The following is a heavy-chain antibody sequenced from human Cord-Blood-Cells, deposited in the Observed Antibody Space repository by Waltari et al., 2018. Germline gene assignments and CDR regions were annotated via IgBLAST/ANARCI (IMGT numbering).Heavy chain of an antibody. D-gene: IGHD3-3*01. CDR2: IYYSGST. J-gene: IGHJ6*02. CDR1: GGSISSYY. V-gene: IGHV4-59*01. Sequence: QVQLQESGPGLVKPSETLSLTCTVSGGSISSYYWSWIRQPPGKGLEWIGYIYYSGSTNYNPSLKSRVTISVDTSKNQFSLKLSSVTAADTAVYYCARGTTILYYYGMDVWGQGTTVTVSS. CDR3: ARGTTILYYYGMDV.